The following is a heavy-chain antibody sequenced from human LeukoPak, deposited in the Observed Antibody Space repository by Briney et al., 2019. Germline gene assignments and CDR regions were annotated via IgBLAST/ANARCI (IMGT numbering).Heavy chain of an antibody. V-gene: IGHV3-74*01. Sequence: PGGSLRLSCAASGFTFSSYWMHWVRQAPGKGLVWVSRINSDGSSTSYADSVKGRFTISRDNAKNTLYLQMNRLRAEDTAVYYCATKHGGPYAFDIWGQGTMVTVSS. D-gene: IGHD2-21*01. CDR1: GFTFSSYW. CDR3: ATKHGGPYAFDI. CDR2: INSDGSST. J-gene: IGHJ3*02.